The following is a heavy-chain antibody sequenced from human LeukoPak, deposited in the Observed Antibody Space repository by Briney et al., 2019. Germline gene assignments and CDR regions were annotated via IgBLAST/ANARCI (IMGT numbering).Heavy chain of an antibody. J-gene: IGHJ4*02. CDR3: TRLSCSGGSCYWFDY. Sequence: GGSLRVSRTASGLTFGDYAMSWVRQAPGKGLEWVGFIRSKAHGGTTEYAASVKGRFTISRDDSKSIAYLQMNSLKTEDTAVYYCTRLSCSGGSCYWFDYWGQGTLVTVSS. CDR2: IRSKAHGGTT. CDR1: GLTFGDYA. D-gene: IGHD2-15*01. V-gene: IGHV3-49*04.